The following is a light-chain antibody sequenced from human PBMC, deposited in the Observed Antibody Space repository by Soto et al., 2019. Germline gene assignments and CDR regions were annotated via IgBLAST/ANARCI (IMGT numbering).Light chain of an antibody. CDR2: DNT. Sequence: QSALTQPPSLSGTPGQRVTISCSGSSSNIGSGHGIHWYQQLPGTAPKLLIYDNTNRPSGVPDRFSGSKSGTSASLAITGLQAADEADYYCQSYDSSLSAYVFGTGTKLTVL. V-gene: IGLV1-40*01. J-gene: IGLJ1*01. CDR3: QSYDSSLSAYV. CDR1: SSNIGSGHG.